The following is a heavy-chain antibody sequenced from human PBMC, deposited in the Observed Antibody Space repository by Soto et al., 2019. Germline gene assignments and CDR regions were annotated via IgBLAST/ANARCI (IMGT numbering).Heavy chain of an antibody. V-gene: IGHV3-33*01. Sequence: PVGSLRLSCAASGFTFSSYGMHWVRQARGKGLEWVAVIWYDGSNKYYADSVKGRFTISRDNSKNTLYLQMNSLRAEDTAVYYCARDYDFWSGPYRHGMDVWGQGTTVTVSS. CDR3: ARDYDFWSGPYRHGMDV. D-gene: IGHD3-3*01. CDR2: IWYDGSNK. J-gene: IGHJ6*02. CDR1: GFTFSSYG.